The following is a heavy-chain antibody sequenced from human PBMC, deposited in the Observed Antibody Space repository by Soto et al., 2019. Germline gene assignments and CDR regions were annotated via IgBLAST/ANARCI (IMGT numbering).Heavy chain of an antibody. Sequence: ASVKVSCKASGYTFSDYYMHWVRQAPGQGLEWMGWISPNSGGTVYAQKFQGRVTMTRDTSTSTAYIELSSLTSDDTALYYCARDSRGGYDYPSYAHWGQGTLVTVSS. D-gene: IGHD5-12*01. V-gene: IGHV1-2*02. J-gene: IGHJ4*02. CDR2: ISPNSGGT. CDR3: ARDSRGGYDYPSYAH. CDR1: GYTFSDYY.